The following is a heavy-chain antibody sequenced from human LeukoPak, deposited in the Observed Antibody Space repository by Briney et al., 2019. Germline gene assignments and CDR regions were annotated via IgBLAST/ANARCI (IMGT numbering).Heavy chain of an antibody. V-gene: IGHV3-33*01. D-gene: IGHD3-22*01. CDR1: GFTFSSYA. J-gene: IGHJ4*02. Sequence: GSLRLSCAASGFTFSSYAMHWVRQAPGKGLEWVAVVWYDGSKTYSADSVKGRITISRDDSKNTLYLQMNSLRAEDTAVYYCARSGGRYYDSSGYPRDYWGQGTLVTVSS. CDR3: ARSGGRYYDSSGYPRDY. CDR2: VWYDGSKT.